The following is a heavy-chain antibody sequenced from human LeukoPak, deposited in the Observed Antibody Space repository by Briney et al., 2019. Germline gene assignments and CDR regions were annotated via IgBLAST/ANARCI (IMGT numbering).Heavy chain of an antibody. CDR3: ARAIRDILPDRDWFDP. CDR1: GYTFTSYD. V-gene: IGHV1-8*01. Sequence: ASVKVSCKASGYTFTSYDINWVRQATGQGLEWMGWMNPNSGNTGYAQKFQGRVTMTRNTSISTAYMELSSVTAADTAVYYCARAIRDILPDRDWFDPWGQGTLVTVSS. D-gene: IGHD3-9*01. J-gene: IGHJ5*02. CDR2: MNPNSGNT.